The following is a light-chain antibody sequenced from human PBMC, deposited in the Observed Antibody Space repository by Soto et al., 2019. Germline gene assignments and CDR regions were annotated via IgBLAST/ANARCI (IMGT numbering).Light chain of an antibody. Sequence: QSALTQPASVSGSPGQSIAISCTGTSRDVGAYNSVSWYQQHPGKVPKPLIYDVNNRPSEISTRFSGSKSGNTASLTISGLQAEDEADYYCSSYTTSGNYVFGTGTKVTVL. J-gene: IGLJ1*01. V-gene: IGLV2-14*01. CDR2: DVN. CDR3: SSYTTSGNYV. CDR1: SRDVGAYNS.